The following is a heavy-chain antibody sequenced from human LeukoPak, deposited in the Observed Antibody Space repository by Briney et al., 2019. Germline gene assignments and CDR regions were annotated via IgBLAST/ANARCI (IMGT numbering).Heavy chain of an antibody. CDR3: ARDAEIKSSYYYMDV. J-gene: IGHJ6*03. CDR1: GYTFTSYY. Sequence: ASVKVSCKASGYTFTSYYMHWARQAPGQGLEWMGIINPSGGSTSYAQKFQGRVTMTRDTSTSTVYMELSSLRSEDAAVYYCARDAEIKSSYYYMDVWGKGTTVTVSS. V-gene: IGHV1-46*01. CDR2: INPSGGST.